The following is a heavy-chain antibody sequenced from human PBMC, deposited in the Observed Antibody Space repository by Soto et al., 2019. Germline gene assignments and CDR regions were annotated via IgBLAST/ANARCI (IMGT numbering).Heavy chain of an antibody. D-gene: IGHD3-22*01. J-gene: IGHJ5*02. V-gene: IGHV1-69*13. CDR3: ARDYKSPSYDSSGYYPNWFDP. CDR1: GGTFSSYA. Sequence: ASVKVSCKASGGTFSSYAISWVRQAPGQGLEWMGGIIPIFGTANYAQKFQGRVTITADESTSTAYMELSSLRSEDTAVYYCARDYKSPSYDSSGYYPNWFDPWGQGTLVTVSS. CDR2: IIPIFGTA.